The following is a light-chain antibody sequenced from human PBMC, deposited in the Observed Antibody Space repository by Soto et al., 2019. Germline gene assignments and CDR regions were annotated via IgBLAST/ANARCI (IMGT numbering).Light chain of an antibody. Sequence: QSALTQPASVSGSPGQSITISCTGTSSDVGSYNLVSWYQQHPGKAPKLMIYEGSKRPSGVSNRFSGSKSGNTASLTISGLQAEAEADYYCCSYAGSFTYVFGTGTKLTVL. CDR3: CSYAGSFTYV. CDR1: SSDVGSYNL. V-gene: IGLV2-23*01. CDR2: EGS. J-gene: IGLJ1*01.